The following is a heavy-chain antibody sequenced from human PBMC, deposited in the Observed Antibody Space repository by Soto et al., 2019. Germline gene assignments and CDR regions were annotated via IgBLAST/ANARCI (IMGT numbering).Heavy chain of an antibody. V-gene: IGHV3-23*01. D-gene: IGHD3-10*01. Sequence: GGSLRLSCAASGFTFSSYAMSWVRQAPGKGLEWVSAISGSGGSTYYADSVKGRFTISRDNSKNTLYLQMNSLRAEDTAVYYCAKDRYYGSGSYYPSDYWGQGTLVTVSS. J-gene: IGHJ4*02. CDR3: AKDRYYGSGSYYPSDY. CDR2: ISGSGGST. CDR1: GFTFSSYA.